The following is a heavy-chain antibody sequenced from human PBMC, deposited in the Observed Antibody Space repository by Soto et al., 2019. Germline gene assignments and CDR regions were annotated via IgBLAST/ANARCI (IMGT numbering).Heavy chain of an antibody. CDR1: GGSISSGDYY. D-gene: IGHD2-15*01. CDR3: ARVDCSGGGCYSRWAWFDP. Sequence: PSETLSLTCTVSGGSISSGDYYWSWIRQHPGKGLEWIGYIYYSGSTYYNPSLKSRVTISVDTSKNQFSLKLSSVTAADTAVYYCARVDCSGGGCYSRWAWFDPWGKGTLVTVSS. J-gene: IGHJ5*02. CDR2: IYYSGST. V-gene: IGHV4-31*03.